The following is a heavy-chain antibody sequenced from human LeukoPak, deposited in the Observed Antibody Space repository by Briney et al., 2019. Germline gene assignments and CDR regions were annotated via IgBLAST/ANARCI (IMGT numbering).Heavy chain of an antibody. CDR2: INPNSGGT. CDR1: GYIFSDYY. V-gene: IGHV1-2*02. D-gene: IGHD4-11*01. J-gene: IGHJ4*02. Sequence: ASMKVSCKASGYIFSDYYIHWVRQAPGQGLEWMGWINPNSGGTNHAGKFQGRVTMTRGTSISTAYMELSRLNSDDTAVYYCARALSNLRLYYFDSWGQGTLVTVSS. CDR3: ARALSNLRLYYFDS.